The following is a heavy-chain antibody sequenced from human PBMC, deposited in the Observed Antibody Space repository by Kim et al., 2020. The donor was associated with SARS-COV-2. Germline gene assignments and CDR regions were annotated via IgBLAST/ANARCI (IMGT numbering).Heavy chain of an antibody. CDR2: IKSKTDGGTT. CDR1: GFTFSNAW. CDR3: TTDAYYYDSSGYSPHGDY. D-gene: IGHD3-22*01. J-gene: IGHJ4*02. V-gene: IGHV3-15*01. Sequence: GGSLRPSCAASGFTFSNAWMSWVRQAPGKGLEWVGRIKSKTDGGTTDYAAPVKGRFTISRDDSKNTLYLQMNSLKTEDTAVYYCTTDAYYYDSSGYSPHGDYWGQGTLVTVSS.